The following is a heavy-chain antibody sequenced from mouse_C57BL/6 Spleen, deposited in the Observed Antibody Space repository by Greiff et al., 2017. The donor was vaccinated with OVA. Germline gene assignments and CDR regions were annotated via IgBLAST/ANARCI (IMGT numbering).Heavy chain of an antibody. Sequence: VQLQQPGAELVKPGASVKLSCKASGYTFTSYWMQWVKQRPGQGLEWIGEIDPSDSYTNYNQKFKGKATLTVDTSSSTAYMQLSSLTSEDSAVYYCARPNPSFGYSSSCYFDYWGQGTTLTVSS. CDR1: GYTFTSYW. J-gene: IGHJ2*01. V-gene: IGHV1-50*01. D-gene: IGHD1-1*01. CDR3: ARPNPSFGYSSSCYFDY. CDR2: IDPSDSYT.